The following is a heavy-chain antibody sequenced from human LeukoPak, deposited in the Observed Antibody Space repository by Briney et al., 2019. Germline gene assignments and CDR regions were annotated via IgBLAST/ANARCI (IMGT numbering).Heavy chain of an antibody. CDR3: AKASERYSSGWYDY. CDR1: GFTFDDYA. V-gene: IGHV3-9*01. D-gene: IGHD6-19*01. Sequence: GRSLRLSCAASGFTFDDYAMHWVRQAPGKGLEGVSGFSWNSGSIGYADSVKGRFTISRDTAKNSLYLQINSLRDEDTALYYCAKASERYSSGWYDYWGQGTLVTVSS. CDR2: FSWNSGSI. J-gene: IGHJ4*02.